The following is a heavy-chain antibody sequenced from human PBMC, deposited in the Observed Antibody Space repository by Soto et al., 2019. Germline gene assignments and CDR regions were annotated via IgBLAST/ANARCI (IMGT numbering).Heavy chain of an antibody. CDR3: ARARTAVDRRGFDF. J-gene: IGHJ4*02. Sequence: ASVKVSCKTSGYSFTNYEINWVRQATGQGLEWMGWVSPRTGNTGYVEKFRGRVTMTLNTSVSTFYMEVRSLRPEDTALYYCARARTAVDRRGFDFWGQGTPVTVSS. CDR2: VSPRTGNT. CDR1: GYSFTNYE. D-gene: IGHD6-13*01. V-gene: IGHV1-8*01.